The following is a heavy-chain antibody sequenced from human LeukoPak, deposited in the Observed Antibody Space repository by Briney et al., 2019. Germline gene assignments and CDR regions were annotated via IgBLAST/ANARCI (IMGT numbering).Heavy chain of an antibody. V-gene: IGHV4-34*01. J-gene: IGHJ6*03. CDR3: ARVTNIVVVPAAILYYYYYMDV. CDR2: INHSGST. D-gene: IGHD2-2*02. CDR1: GGSFSGYY. Sequence: SETLSLTCAVYGGSFSGYYWSWIRQPPGKGLEWIGEINHSGSTNYNPSLKSRVTISVDTSKNQFSLKLGSVTAADTAVYYCARVTNIVVVPAAILYYYYYMDVWGKGTTATVSS.